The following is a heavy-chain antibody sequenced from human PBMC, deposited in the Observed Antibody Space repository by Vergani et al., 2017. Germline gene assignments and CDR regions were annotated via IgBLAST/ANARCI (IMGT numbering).Heavy chain of an antibody. CDR3: AKAFYGSGSYYLYYFDY. CDR2: ISGSGGST. V-gene: IGHV3-23*04. Sequence: VQLVETGGGLVKPGGSLRLSCAASGFTFSDYYMSWIRQAPGKGLEWVSAISGSGGSTYYADSVKGRFTISRDNSKNTLYLQMNSLRAEDTAVYYCAKAFYGSGSYYLYYFDYWGQGTLVTVSS. J-gene: IGHJ4*02. D-gene: IGHD3-10*01. CDR1: GFTFSDYY.